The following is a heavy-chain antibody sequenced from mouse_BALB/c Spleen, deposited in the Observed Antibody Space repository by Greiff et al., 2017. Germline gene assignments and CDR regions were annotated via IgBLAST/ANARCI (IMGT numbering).Heavy chain of an antibody. CDR3: ARIYDGYYVPFAY. Sequence: EVMLVESGGGLVKPGGSLKLSCAASGFTFSSYAMSWVRQTPEKRLEWVASISSGGSTYYPDSVKGRFTISRDNARNILYLQMSSLRSEDTAMYYCARIYDGYYVPFAYWGQGTLVTVSA. D-gene: IGHD2-3*01. J-gene: IGHJ3*01. CDR2: ISSGGST. V-gene: IGHV5-6-5*01. CDR1: GFTFSSYA.